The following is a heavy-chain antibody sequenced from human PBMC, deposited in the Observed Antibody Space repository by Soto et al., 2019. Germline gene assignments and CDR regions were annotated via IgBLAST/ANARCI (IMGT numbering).Heavy chain of an antibody. V-gene: IGHV4-59*01. Sequence: QVQLQESGPGLVKPSETLSLTCTVSGGSISSYYWSWIRQPPGKGLEWIGYIYYSGSTNYNPSLKRRVTISVDTSNNQDSMQLSSVTAADTAVYYCSRGDSGLDPWGQGTLVTVS. CDR3: SRGDSGLDP. CDR1: GGSISSYY. J-gene: IGHJ5*02. CDR2: IYYSGST. D-gene: IGHD1-26*01.